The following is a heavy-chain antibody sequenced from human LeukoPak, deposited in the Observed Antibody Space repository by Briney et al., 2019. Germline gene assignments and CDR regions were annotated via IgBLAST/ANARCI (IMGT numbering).Heavy chain of an antibody. Sequence: PGGSLRLSCSASGFTFSSYAIHWVRQAPGKGLEYVSGISSNGGSTYNANSVKGRITISRDNSKNTVDLQMSSLSAEDTAVYYCVKRTGLYFDYWGQGTLVTVSS. J-gene: IGHJ4*02. D-gene: IGHD7-27*01. CDR3: VKRTGLYFDY. V-gene: IGHV3-64D*09. CDR2: ISSNGGST. CDR1: GFTFSSYA.